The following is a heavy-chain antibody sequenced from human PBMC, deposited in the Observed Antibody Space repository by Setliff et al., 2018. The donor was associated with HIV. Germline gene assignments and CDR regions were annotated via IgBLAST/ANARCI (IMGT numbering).Heavy chain of an antibody. CDR1: GASISSRSYY. J-gene: IGHJ4*02. CDR3: ATYSASWPDY. V-gene: IGHV4-39*01. D-gene: IGHD6-13*01. Sequence: LSLTCTVSGASISSRSYYWAWIRQPPGKGLEWIGTIYYSGSTHYNASLKSRVTISVDTSKNQFSLKLSSVTAADTAVYYCATYSASWPDYWGQGTLVTVSS. CDR2: IYYSGST.